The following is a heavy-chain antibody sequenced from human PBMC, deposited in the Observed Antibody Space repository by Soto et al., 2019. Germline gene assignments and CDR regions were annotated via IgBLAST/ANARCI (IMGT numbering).Heavy chain of an antibody. V-gene: IGHV3-48*01. D-gene: IGHD2-15*01. CDR2: ISSSSSTI. CDR1: GFTFSSYS. J-gene: IGHJ6*03. Sequence: EVQLVESGGGLVQPGGSLRLSCAASGFTFSSYSMNWVRQAPGKGLEWVSYISSSSSTIYYADSVKGRFTISRDNAKNSLYLQRNRLRGEYTAVCYCARITNCSRGSCLVYYYYYMDVCGNGTTVTVSS. CDR3: ARITNCSRGSCLVYYYYYMDV.